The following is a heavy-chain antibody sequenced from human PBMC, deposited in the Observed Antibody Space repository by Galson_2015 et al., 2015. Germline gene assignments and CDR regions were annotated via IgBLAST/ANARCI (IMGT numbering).Heavy chain of an antibody. CDR1: GYTFTGYY. CDR2: INPNSGGT. V-gene: IGHV1-2*04. D-gene: IGHD2-15*01. J-gene: IGHJ6*02. CDR3: ARDPGYPVVAATPYLGYGMDV. Sequence: SVKVSCKASGYTFTGYYMHWVRQAPGQGLEWMGWINPNSGGTNYAQKFQGWVTMTRDTSISTAYMELSRLRSDDTAVYYWARDPGYPVVAATPYLGYGMDVWGQGTTVTVSS.